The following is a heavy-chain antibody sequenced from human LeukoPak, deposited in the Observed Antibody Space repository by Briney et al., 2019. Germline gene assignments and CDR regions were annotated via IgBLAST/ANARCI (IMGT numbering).Heavy chain of an antibody. V-gene: IGHV3-23*01. D-gene: IGHD3-10*01. CDR1: GFTFSSYG. CDR3: ARRDYYGPMGIDY. CDR2: ISGSGGST. J-gene: IGHJ4*02. Sequence: PGGSLRLSCAASGFTFSSYGMSWVRQAPGKGLEWVSAISGSGGSTYYADSVKGRFTISRDNSKNTLCLQMNSLRAEDTAVYYCARRDYYGPMGIDYWGQGTLVTVSS.